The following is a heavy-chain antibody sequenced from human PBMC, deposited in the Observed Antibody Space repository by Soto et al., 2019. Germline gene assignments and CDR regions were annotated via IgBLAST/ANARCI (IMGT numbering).Heavy chain of an antibody. CDR2: IYYSGST. D-gene: IGHD6-13*01. J-gene: IGHJ6*02. CDR1: GGSISSSSYY. CDR3: ARHIGSWYVPYYYYYGMDV. V-gene: IGHV4-39*01. Sequence: QLQLQESGPGLVKPSETLSLTCTVSGGSISSSSYYWGWIRQPPGKGLEWIGSIYYSGSTYYNPSLKSRVTISVDTSKNQFSLKLSSVTAADTAVYYCARHIGSWYVPYYYYYGMDVWGQGTTVTVSS.